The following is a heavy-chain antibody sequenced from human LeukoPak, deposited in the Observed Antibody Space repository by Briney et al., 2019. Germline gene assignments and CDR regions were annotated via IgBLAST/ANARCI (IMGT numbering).Heavy chain of an antibody. CDR2: INRSGST. CDR1: GGSFSGYY. Sequence: PSETLSLTCAVYGGSFSGYYWSWIRQPPGKGLEWIGEINRSGSTNYNPSLKSRVTISVDTSKNQFSLKLSSVTAADTAVYYCARGCDDYVWGSYLYYFDYWGQGTLVTVSS. J-gene: IGHJ4*02. D-gene: IGHD3-16*01. V-gene: IGHV4-34*01. CDR3: ARGCDDYVWGSYLYYFDY.